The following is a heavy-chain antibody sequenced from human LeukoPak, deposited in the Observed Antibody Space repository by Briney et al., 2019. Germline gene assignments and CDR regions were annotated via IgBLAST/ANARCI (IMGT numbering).Heavy chain of an antibody. CDR1: GGFISNSSYY. J-gene: IGHJ4*02. CDR2: TYFTGRT. CDR3: ARADPNSSPHYFDY. Sequence: PSETLSLTCTVSGGFISNSSYYWGWIRQPPGKGLEWIGNTYFTGRTYYNPSLKSRVTMLVDTSKNQFSLKLSSVTAADTAVYYCARADPNSSPHYFDYWGQGTLVTVSS. V-gene: IGHV4-39*07. D-gene: IGHD6-13*01.